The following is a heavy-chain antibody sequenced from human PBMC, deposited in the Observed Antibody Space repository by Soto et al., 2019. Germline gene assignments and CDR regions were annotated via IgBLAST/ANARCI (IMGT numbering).Heavy chain of an antibody. CDR3: AAYDYGDFYFDN. CDR1: GGSITSHIYY. Sequence: TLSLTCTVSGGSITSHIYYWSWIRQHPGQGLEWIGNIYFRGTTYYNPSLESRVLMSLDTSKSQFSLRLTSVTVADTAVYFCAAYDYGDFYFDNWGQGTLVTVSS. D-gene: IGHD4-17*01. J-gene: IGHJ4*02. V-gene: IGHV4-31*03. CDR2: IYFRGTT.